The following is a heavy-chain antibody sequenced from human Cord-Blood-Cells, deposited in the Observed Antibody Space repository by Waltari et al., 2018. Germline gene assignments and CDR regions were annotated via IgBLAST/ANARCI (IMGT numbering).Heavy chain of an antibody. CDR3: ARGYSSSYYYYGMDV. V-gene: IGHV1-2*02. CDR2: INPNSGGT. D-gene: IGHD6-6*01. J-gene: IGHJ6*02. Sequence: QVQLVQSGAEVKKPGASVKVSCKASGYTFTGYYMHWVRQAPGQGLGWMGGINPNSGGTNCAQKFQGRVTMTRDTSISTAYMELSRLGSDDTAVYYCARGYSSSYYYYGMDVWGQGTTVTVSS. CDR1: GYTFTGYY.